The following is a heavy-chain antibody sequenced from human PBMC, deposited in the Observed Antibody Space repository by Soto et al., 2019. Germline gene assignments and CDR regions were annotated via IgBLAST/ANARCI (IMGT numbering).Heavy chain of an antibody. D-gene: IGHD3-10*01. J-gene: IGHJ4*02. Sequence: SETLSLTCTVSGGSISTYYWTWIRQHPGKGLEWIGHIYYNGTTYYNPTLKSRVSISVDTSKNQFSLKLSSVTAADTAVYSCAREARLLRWFGEFHDWGRGTLVTVSS. CDR3: AREARLLRWFGEFHD. V-gene: IGHV4-59*06. CDR2: IYYNGTT. CDR1: GGSISTYY.